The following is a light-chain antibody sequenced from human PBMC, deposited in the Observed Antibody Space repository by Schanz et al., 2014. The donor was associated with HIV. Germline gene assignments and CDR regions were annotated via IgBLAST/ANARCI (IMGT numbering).Light chain of an antibody. J-gene: IGKJ2*01. V-gene: IGKV3-11*01. CDR3: QQRSSWPQT. CDR1: QSVGSD. Sequence: ELMMTQSPATLSVSPGERATLSCRASQSVGSDLAWYQQKPGQAPRLLIYDASNRAAGIPARFSASGSGTDFTLIISTLEPEDFAVYYCQQRSSWPQTFGQGTKLEIK. CDR2: DAS.